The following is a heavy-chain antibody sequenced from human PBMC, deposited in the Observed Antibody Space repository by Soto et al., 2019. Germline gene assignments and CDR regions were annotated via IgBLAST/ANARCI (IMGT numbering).Heavy chain of an antibody. CDR2: IWYDGTYK. J-gene: IGHJ4*02. D-gene: IGHD6-19*01. CDR3: ARGVDSSGLDY. CDR1: GFTFCSYA. V-gene: IGHV3-33*01. Sequence: ESGGGVVQPGRSLRLSCAASGFTFCSYAMHWVRQAPGKGLEWVALIWYDGTYKYYADSVKGRFTISRDNSKNTLYLQLNSLRDEDTAVYYCARGVDSSGLDYWGQGTLVTVSS.